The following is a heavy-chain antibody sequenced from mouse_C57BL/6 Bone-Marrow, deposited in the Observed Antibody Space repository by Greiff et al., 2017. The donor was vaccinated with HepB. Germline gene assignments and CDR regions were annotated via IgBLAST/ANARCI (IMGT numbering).Heavy chain of an antibody. CDR3: ARPLLRSTRYYAMDY. J-gene: IGHJ4*01. D-gene: IGHD1-1*01. CDR2: ISSGGSYT. CDR1: GFTFSSYG. V-gene: IGHV5-6*01. Sequence: EVQRVESGGDLVKPGGSLKLSCAASGFTFSSYGMSWVRQTPDKRLEWVATISSGGSYTYYPDSVKGRFTISRDNAKNTLYLQMSSLKSEDTAMYYCARPLLRSTRYYAMDYWGQGTSVTVSS.